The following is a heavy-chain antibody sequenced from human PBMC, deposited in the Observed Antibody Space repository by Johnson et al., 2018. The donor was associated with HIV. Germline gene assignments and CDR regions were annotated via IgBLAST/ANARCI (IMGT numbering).Heavy chain of an antibody. J-gene: IGHJ3*02. CDR3: VRDDGSNDEAFDI. CDR1: GFTFTQSW. V-gene: IGHV3-7*03. CDR2: IKQDGSEK. D-gene: IGHD4-11*01. Sequence: VQLVEFGGGLVQPGGSLRLSCAASGFTFTQSWMTWVRQAPGKGLEWVADIKQDGSEKYYLDSVKGRFTISRDNAKKSLYRQMNNLRAEDTAGYYCVRDDGSNDEAFDIWGQGTMVAVSS.